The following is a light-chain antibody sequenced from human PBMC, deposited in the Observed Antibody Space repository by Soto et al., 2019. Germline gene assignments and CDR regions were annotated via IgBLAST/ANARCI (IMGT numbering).Light chain of an antibody. J-gene: IGLJ1*01. V-gene: IGLV1-51*01. CDR3: RTWDSSLSAGV. CDR2: DNN. Sequence: QSVLTQPPSVSAAPGQKVTISCSGSSSNIGNNYVSWYQQLPGTAPKLLIYDNNKRPSGIPDRFSGSKSGTSATLGITGLQTGDEADYYCRTWDSSLSAGVFGTGTKLTVL. CDR1: SSNIGNNY.